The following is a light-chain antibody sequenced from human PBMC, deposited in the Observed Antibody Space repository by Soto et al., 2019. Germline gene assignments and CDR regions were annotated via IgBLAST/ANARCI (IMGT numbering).Light chain of an antibody. CDR2: GAS. V-gene: IGKV3-20*01. CDR1: QSVSSSY. J-gene: IGKJ2*01. CDR3: QQYGSSPRHT. Sequence: EIVLTQSPGTLSLSPGERATLSCRASQSVSSSYLAWYQQKPGQAPRLLIYGASSRATGIPDRFSGSGSGTDFTLTISRLEPADFAVYYCQQYGSSPRHTFGQGTKLEIK.